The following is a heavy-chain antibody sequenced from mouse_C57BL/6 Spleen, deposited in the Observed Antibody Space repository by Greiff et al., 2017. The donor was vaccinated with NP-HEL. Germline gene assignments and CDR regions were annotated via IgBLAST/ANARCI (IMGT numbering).Heavy chain of an antibody. CDR1: GYTFTSYV. D-gene: IGHD2-4*01. Sequence: VQLQQSGPELVKPGASVKMSCKASGYTFTSYVMHWVKQKPGQGLEWIGYIYPYNDGTKYNEKFKGKATLTSDKSSSTAYMELSSLTSEDSAVYYCARRKIWGLRQGDWFAYWGQGTLVTVSA. CDR3: ARRKIWGLRQGDWFAY. J-gene: IGHJ3*01. CDR2: IYPYNDGT. V-gene: IGHV1-14*01.